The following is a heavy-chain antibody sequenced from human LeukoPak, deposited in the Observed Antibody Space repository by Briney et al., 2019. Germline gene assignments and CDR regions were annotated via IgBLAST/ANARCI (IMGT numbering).Heavy chain of an antibody. V-gene: IGHV1-2*02. CDR3: ARDLVVPAAGGDY. CDR2: INPNSGGT. Sequence: ASVKVSCKASGYTFTGYYMHWVRQAPGQGPEWMGWINPNSGGTNYAQKFQGRVTMTRDTSISTAYMELSRLRSDDTAVYYCARDLVVPAAGGDYWGQGTLVTVSS. D-gene: IGHD2-2*01. CDR1: GYTFTGYY. J-gene: IGHJ4*02.